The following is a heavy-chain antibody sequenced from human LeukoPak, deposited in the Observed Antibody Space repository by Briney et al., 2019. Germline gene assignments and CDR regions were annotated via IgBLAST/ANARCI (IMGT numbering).Heavy chain of an antibody. J-gene: IGHJ5*02. Sequence: SETLSLTCTVSGGSINSYYWSWIRQPPGKGLESIGYIHYTGSTNYNPSLKSRVTISVDTSKNQFSLKLSSVTAADTAIYYCARGGYYGSGNDFRFDPWGQGTLVTVSS. CDR3: ARGGYYGSGNDFRFDP. CDR2: IHYTGST. D-gene: IGHD3-10*01. CDR1: GGSINSYY. V-gene: IGHV4-59*01.